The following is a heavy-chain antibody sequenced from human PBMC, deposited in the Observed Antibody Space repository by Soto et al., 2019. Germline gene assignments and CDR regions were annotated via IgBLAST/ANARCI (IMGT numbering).Heavy chain of an antibody. CDR2: IYHSGST. CDR3: ARSGLGTAMVGDKNWFDP. CDR1: GGSISSSNW. D-gene: IGHD5-18*01. J-gene: IGHJ5*02. V-gene: IGHV4-4*02. Sequence: PSETLSLTCAVSGGSISSSNWWSWVRQPPGKGLEWIGEIYHSGSTNYNPSLKSRVTISVDKSKNQFSLKLSSVTAADTAVYYCARSGLGTAMVGDKNWFDPWGQGTLVTVS.